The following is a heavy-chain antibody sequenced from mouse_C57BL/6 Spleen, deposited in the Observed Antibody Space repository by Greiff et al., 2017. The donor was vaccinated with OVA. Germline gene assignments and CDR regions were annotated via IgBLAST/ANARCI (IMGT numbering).Heavy chain of an antibody. D-gene: IGHD1-1*01. CDR3: ARDGPWFAY. CDR2: ISSGGSYT. J-gene: IGHJ3*01. CDR1: GFTFSSYG. V-gene: IGHV5-6*01. Sequence: EVHLVESGGDLVKPGGSLKLSCAASGFTFSSYGMSWVRQTPDKRLEWVATISSGGSYTYYPDSVKGRFTISRDNAKNTLYLHMSSLKSGDTAMYYCARDGPWFAYWGQGTLVTVSA.